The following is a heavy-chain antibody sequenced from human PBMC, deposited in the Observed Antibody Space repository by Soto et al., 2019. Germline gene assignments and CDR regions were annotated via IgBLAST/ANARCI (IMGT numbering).Heavy chain of an antibody. CDR1: GFTFSSYW. CDR3: ARSGAVANHLDY. J-gene: IGHJ4*02. V-gene: IGHV3-7*01. CDR2: IKQDGSEK. D-gene: IGHD6-19*01. Sequence: GGSLRLSCAAPGFTFSSYWMSWVRQAPGKGLEWVANIKQDGSEKYYVDSVKGRFTISRDNAKNSLYLQMNSLRAEDTAVYYCARSGAVANHLDYWGQGTLVTVSS.